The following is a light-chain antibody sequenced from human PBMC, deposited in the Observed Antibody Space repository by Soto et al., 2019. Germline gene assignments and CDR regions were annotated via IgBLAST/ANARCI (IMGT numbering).Light chain of an antibody. CDR2: DAS. CDR3: QARTTWSPYT. Sequence: IALTQSPATLSLSPGESATLSCRASHSVSNFLAWYQQKPGPAPMLVIYDASNRAAVIPARFSGSRSAAAFTLTISSLEPEEFSVYYCQARTTWSPYTFGQGTKVEIK. J-gene: IGKJ2*01. V-gene: IGKV3-11*01. CDR1: HSVSNF.